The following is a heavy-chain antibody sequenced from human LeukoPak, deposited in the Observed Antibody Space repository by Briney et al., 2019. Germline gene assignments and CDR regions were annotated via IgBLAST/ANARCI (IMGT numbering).Heavy chain of an antibody. CDR3: ARAPERWYSYGSYTYYYMDV. J-gene: IGHJ6*03. Sequence: PSETLSLTCTVSGGSISSYYWNWIRQPPGKGLEWIGSISYSGSTNYNPSLESRVTISVDTSKNQISLKLSSVTAADTTVYYCARAPERWYSYGSYTYYYMDVWGKGTMVTISS. V-gene: IGHV4-59*01. CDR2: ISYSGST. D-gene: IGHD5-18*01. CDR1: GGSISSYY.